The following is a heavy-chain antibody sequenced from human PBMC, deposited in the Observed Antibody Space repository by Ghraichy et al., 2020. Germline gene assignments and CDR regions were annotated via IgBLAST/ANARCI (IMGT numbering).Heavy chain of an antibody. V-gene: IGHV4-4*07. CDR2: IYTSGST. Sequence: SETLSLTCTVSGGSISSYYWSWIRQPAGKGLEWIGRIYTSGSTNYNPSLKSRVTMSVDTSKNQFALKLSSMTAADTAVYYCAREPGYSSRGVNWYFDLWGRGTMVTVSS. CDR1: GGSISSYY. D-gene: IGHD6-13*01. J-gene: IGHJ2*01. CDR3: AREPGYSSRGVNWYFDL.